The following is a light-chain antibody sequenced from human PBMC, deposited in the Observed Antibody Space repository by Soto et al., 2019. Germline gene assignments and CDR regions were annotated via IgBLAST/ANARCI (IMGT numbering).Light chain of an antibody. Sequence: DITNTKCPSTLSDSLGDRVPITCRASQSISGWLAWYQQKPGTAPKLLIYEASNLESGVPSRFSGSGSGTEFTLTISILQPDDFATYYCQQYYSDWTFGQGTKV. CDR3: QQYYSDWT. CDR1: QSISGW. CDR2: EAS. V-gene: IGKV1-5*01. J-gene: IGKJ1*01.